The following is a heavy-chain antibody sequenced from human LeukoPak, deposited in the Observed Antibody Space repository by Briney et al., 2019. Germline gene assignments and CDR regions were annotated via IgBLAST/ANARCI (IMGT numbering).Heavy chain of an antibody. V-gene: IGHV4-39*01. CDR3: ARSPEYYDFWSGPADCWFDP. CDR1: GGSISRTTYY. D-gene: IGHD3-3*01. J-gene: IGHJ5*02. Sequence: SETLSLTCAVSGGSISRTTYYWGWIRQPPGKGLEWIGSVYYSGITYYNPSLKSRVSISVDTSKNQFSLKLSSVTAADTAVYYCARSPEYYDFWSGPADCWFDPWGQGTLVTVSS. CDR2: VYYSGIT.